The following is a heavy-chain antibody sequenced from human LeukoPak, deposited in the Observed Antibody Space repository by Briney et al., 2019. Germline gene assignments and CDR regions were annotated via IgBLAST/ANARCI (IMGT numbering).Heavy chain of an antibody. J-gene: IGHJ6*02. CDR3: AKDFYGSGSSWYYYYYGMDV. Sequence: GGSLRLSCAASGFTFSSYAMSWVRQAPGKGLEWVSAISGSGGSTYYADSVKGRFTISRDNSRNTLYLQMNSLRAEDTAVYYCAKDFYGSGSSWYYYYYGMDVWAKGPRSPSP. D-gene: IGHD3-10*01. V-gene: IGHV3-23*01. CDR2: ISGSGGST. CDR1: GFTFSSYA.